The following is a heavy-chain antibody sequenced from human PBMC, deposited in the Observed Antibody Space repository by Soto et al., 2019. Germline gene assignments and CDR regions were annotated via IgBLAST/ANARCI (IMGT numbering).Heavy chain of an antibody. CDR2: ISAYNGNT. CDR1: GYTFTSYG. CDR3: ARCRVSDYGDYSAYFDL. J-gene: IGHJ2*01. Sequence: QVPLVQSGAEVKKPGASVKVSCKASGYTFTSYGISWVRQAPGQGLEWMGWISAYNGNTNYAQKLKGRVTMTTDTTTSTAYMELRSLRSNDTAVYYCARCRVSDYGDYSAYFDLWGRGTLVTVSS. V-gene: IGHV1-18*01. D-gene: IGHD4-17*01.